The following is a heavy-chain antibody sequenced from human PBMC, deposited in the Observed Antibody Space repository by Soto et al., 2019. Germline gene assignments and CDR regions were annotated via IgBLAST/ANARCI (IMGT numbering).Heavy chain of an antibody. V-gene: IGHV4-34*01. CDR3: VRAVPWRKSFDI. CDR2: INQSGST. D-gene: IGHD1-1*01. J-gene: IGHJ3*02. CDR1: GGSFGGYQ. Sequence: QVQLQQWGAGLLKPSETLSLTCAVYGGSFGGYQWSWIRQPPGEGLEWIGEINQSGSTNYNPSLKSRVAISLDTSETQFSLRLNSLTAADTAVYHCVRAVPWRKSFDIWGLGTTVTVSS.